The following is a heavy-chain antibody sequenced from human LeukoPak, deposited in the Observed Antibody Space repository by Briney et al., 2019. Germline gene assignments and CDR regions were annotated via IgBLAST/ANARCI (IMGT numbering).Heavy chain of an antibody. D-gene: IGHD2-15*01. J-gene: IGHJ5*02. CDR2: IYHSGST. CDR3: ARDDEASYSYCSGGSCRLRNWFDP. Sequence: PSETLSLTCTVSGYSISSGYYWGWIRQPPGKGLEWIGSIYHSGSTYYNPSLKSRVTISVDTSKNQFSLKLSSVTAADTAVYYCARDDEASYSYCSGGSCRLRNWFDPWGQGTLVTVSS. V-gene: IGHV4-38-2*02. CDR1: GYSISSGYY.